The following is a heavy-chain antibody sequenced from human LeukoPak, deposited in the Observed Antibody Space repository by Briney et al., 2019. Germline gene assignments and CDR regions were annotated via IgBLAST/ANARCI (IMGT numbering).Heavy chain of an antibody. CDR3: ARDGGYYGSGNWFDP. V-gene: IGHV1-69*13. D-gene: IGHD3-10*01. CDR2: IIPIFGTA. J-gene: IGHJ5*02. Sequence: SVKVPCKASRGTFSNYAISWVRQAPGQGLEWMGGIIPIFGTANYAQKLQGRVTITADESTSTAYMELRSLRSDDTAVYYCARDGGYYGSGNWFDPWGQGTLVTVSS. CDR1: RGTFSNYA.